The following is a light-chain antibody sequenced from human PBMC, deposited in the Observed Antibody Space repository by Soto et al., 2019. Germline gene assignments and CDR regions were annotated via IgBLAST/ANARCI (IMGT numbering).Light chain of an antibody. CDR1: NIGSKS. CDR2: YDS. V-gene: IGLV3-21*04. CDR3: HVWDSSSDHPV. J-gene: IGLJ2*01. Sequence: SYELTQPPSVSVAPGKTARITCGGNNIGSKSVHWYQQQPGQAPVLVIYYDSDRPSGIPERFSGSNSGNTATLTISMVEARDEADYYCHVWDSSSDHPVFGGGTKLTVL.